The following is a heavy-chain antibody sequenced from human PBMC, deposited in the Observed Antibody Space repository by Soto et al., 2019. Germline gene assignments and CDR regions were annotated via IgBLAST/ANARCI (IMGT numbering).Heavy chain of an antibody. J-gene: IGHJ4*02. D-gene: IGHD4-17*01. Sequence: SETLSLTCAVYNGSFSGNCWSWIRQPPGKGLEWIGNIHDSGSTNYNPSLRSRVTMSVDTSRNQFSLKMNSMTAADTAVYYCVRGQAVTPPDQAAVPSPSAANFRVTKVLSFHYWGKGTLVTVSS. CDR1: NGSFSGNC. CDR2: IHDSGST. V-gene: IGHV4-34*01. CDR3: VRGQAVTPPDQAAVPSPSAANFRVTKVLSFHY.